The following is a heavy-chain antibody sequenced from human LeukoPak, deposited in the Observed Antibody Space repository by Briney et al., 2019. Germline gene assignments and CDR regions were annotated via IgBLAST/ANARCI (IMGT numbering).Heavy chain of an antibody. J-gene: IGHJ6*02. D-gene: IGHD3-10*01. Sequence: ASVKVSCKASGYTFTGYYMHWVRQAPGQGLEWMGWINPNSGGTNYAQKFQGRVTITADKSTSTAYMELSSLRSEDTAVYYCASPINYGSGSYHYYGMDVWGQGTTVTVSS. CDR2: INPNSGGT. CDR3: ASPINYGSGSYHYYGMDV. V-gene: IGHV1-2*02. CDR1: GYTFTGYY.